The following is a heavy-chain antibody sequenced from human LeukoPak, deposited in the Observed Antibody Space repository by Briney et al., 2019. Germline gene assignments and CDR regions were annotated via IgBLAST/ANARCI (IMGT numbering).Heavy chain of an antibody. CDR2: ISAYNGNT. CDR1: GYTFTSHG. Sequence: ASVKVSCKASGYTFTSHGISWVRQAPGQGLEWMGWISAYNGNTNYAQKLQGRVTMTTDTSTSTAYMELRSLRSDDTAVYYCARVPCSGGSCYFRREYWGQGTLVTVSS. V-gene: IGHV1-18*01. D-gene: IGHD2-15*01. CDR3: ARVPCSGGSCYFRREY. J-gene: IGHJ4*02.